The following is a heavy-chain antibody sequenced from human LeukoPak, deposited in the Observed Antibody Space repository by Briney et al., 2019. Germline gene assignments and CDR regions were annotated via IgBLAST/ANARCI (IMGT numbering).Heavy chain of an antibody. CDR1: GFTFSSYA. Sequence: GGSLRLSCAASGFTFSSYAMSWVRQAPGKGLEWVSAISGSGGSTYYADSVKGRFTISRDNSKNTLYLQMNSLRAGDTAVYYCAKRPDYGDYQYYFDYWGQGTLVTVSS. CDR2: ISGSGGST. J-gene: IGHJ4*02. CDR3: AKRPDYGDYQYYFDY. D-gene: IGHD4-17*01. V-gene: IGHV3-23*01.